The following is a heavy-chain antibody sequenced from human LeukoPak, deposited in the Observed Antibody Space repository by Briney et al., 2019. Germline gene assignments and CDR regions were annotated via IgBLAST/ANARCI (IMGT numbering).Heavy chain of an antibody. J-gene: IGHJ4*02. D-gene: IGHD1-26*01. CDR1: GFTFRNYW. V-gene: IGHV3-7*05. Sequence: GGSLRLSCAASGFTFRNYWMNWVRQAPGKGLEWVASLNQDGSEKYYVDSVKGRFTISRDNAKNSLYLQMNSLRAEDTAVYYCATYSGSYPFYYWGQGTLVTVSS. CDR2: LNQDGSEK. CDR3: ATYSGSYPFYY.